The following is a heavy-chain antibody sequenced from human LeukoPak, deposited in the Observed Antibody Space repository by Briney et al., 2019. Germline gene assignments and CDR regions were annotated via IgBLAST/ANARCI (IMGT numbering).Heavy chain of an antibody. J-gene: IGHJ4*02. CDR2: IYPGDSDT. Sequence: GESLKISCKGSGYSFTSYWIGWVRQMPGKGLEWMGIIYPGDSDTRYSPSFQGQVTISADKPISTAYLQWSSLKASDTAMYYCARPQGSSGSEGGGFDYWGQGTLVTVSS. CDR3: ARPQGSSGSEGGGFDY. D-gene: IGHD3-22*01. CDR1: GYSFTSYW. V-gene: IGHV5-51*04.